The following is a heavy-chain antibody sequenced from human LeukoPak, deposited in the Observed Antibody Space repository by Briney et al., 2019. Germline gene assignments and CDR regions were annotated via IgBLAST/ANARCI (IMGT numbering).Heavy chain of an antibody. CDR3: ASRHCSGGDCYFAGADPFDH. CDR1: GYTFTSNY. D-gene: IGHD2-21*01. J-gene: IGHJ4*02. Sequence: ASVTVSCKASGYTFTSNYIHWVRQAPGQGLEWMGMIYPRDGSTSYAQKFQGRVTVTRDTSTSTVHMELSGLRSEDTAVYYCASRHCSGGDCYFAGADPFDHWGQGTLVTVSS. CDR2: IYPRDGST. V-gene: IGHV1-46*01.